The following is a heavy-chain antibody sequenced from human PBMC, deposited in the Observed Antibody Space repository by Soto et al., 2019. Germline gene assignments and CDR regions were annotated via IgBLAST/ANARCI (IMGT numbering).Heavy chain of an antibody. Sequence: ASVKVSCKTSGYTFTDHYMHWVRQAPGQGLEWLGWINPNSGDTNSADQFQGRVTMTRDTSISTAYMELNRLRSDDTAMYYCARDPRRSTSLPLYCFVYWGQGTLVTVSS. CDR1: GYTFTDHY. J-gene: IGHJ4*02. CDR2: INPNSGDT. D-gene: IGHD6-6*01. V-gene: IGHV1-2*02. CDR3: ARDPRRSTSLPLYCFVY.